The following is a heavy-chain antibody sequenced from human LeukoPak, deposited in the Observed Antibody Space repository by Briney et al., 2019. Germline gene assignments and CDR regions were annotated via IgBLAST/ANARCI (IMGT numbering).Heavy chain of an antibody. Sequence: GASVKASCKASGYTFTAYYMHWVRQAPGQGLEWMGWINPNSGGTNYAQKFQGRVTMTRDTSISTAYMELSRLRSDDTAVYYCARAPFLAYCGGDCYSFDYWGQGTLVTVSS. J-gene: IGHJ4*02. CDR3: ARAPFLAYCGGDCYSFDY. D-gene: IGHD2-21*01. CDR1: GYTFTAYY. V-gene: IGHV1-2*02. CDR2: INPNSGGT.